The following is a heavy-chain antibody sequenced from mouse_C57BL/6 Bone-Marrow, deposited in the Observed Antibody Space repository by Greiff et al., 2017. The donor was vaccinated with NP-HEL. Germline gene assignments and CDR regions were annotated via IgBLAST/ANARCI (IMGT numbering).Heavy chain of an antibody. D-gene: IGHD1-1*01. Sequence: VHLVESGAELARPGASVKLSCKASGYTFTSYGISWVKQRTGQGLEWIGEIYPRSGNTYYNEKFKGKATLIADKSSSTAYMELRSLTSEDSAVYFCARKAHYYGSPYYFDYWGQGTTLTVSS. J-gene: IGHJ2*01. V-gene: IGHV1-81*01. CDR1: GYTFTSYG. CDR3: ARKAHYYGSPYYFDY. CDR2: IYPRSGNT.